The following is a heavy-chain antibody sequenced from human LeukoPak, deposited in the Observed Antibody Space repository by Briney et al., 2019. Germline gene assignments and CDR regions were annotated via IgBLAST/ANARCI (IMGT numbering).Heavy chain of an antibody. Sequence: SETLSLTCAVYGGSFSGYYWSWIRQPPGKGLEWIGEINHSGSTNYNPSLKSRVTISVDTSKNQFSLKLSSVTAADTAVYYCARWGRITMVRGVMSYYYYMDVWGKGTTVTVSS. V-gene: IGHV4-34*01. CDR3: ARWGRITMVRGVMSYYYYMDV. CDR1: GGSFSGYY. CDR2: INHSGST. J-gene: IGHJ6*03. D-gene: IGHD3-10*01.